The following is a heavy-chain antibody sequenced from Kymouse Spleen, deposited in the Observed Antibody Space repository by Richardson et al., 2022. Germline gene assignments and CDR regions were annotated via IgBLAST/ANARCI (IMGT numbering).Heavy chain of an antibody. CDR2: ISSSSSYI. CDR1: GFTFSSYS. Sequence: EVQLVESGGGLVKPGGSLRLSCAASGFTFSSYSMNWVRQAPGKGLEWVSSISSSSSYIYYADSVKGRFTISRDNAKNSLYLQMNSLRAEDTAVYYCARDRLDYSNYVGYYYYYGMDVWGQGTTVTVSS. D-gene: IGHD4-11,IGHD4-11*01. CDR3: ARDRLDYSNYVGYYYYYGMDV. V-gene: IGHV3-21*03. J-gene: IGHJ6*02.